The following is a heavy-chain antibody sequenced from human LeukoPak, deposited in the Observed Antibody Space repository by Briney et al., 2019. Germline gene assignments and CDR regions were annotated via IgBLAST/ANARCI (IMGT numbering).Heavy chain of an antibody. J-gene: IGHJ6*03. D-gene: IGHD3-22*01. V-gene: IGHV1-2*02. Sequence: ASVKVSCKASGYTFTGYYMHWVRQAPGRGLEWMGWINPNSGGTNYAQKFQGRVTMTRDTSISTAYMELSRLRSDDTAVYYCARDPRYYDSSGYYYVNYYYYMDVWGKGTTVTVSS. CDR1: GYTFTGYY. CDR2: INPNSGGT. CDR3: ARDPRYYDSSGYYYVNYYYYMDV.